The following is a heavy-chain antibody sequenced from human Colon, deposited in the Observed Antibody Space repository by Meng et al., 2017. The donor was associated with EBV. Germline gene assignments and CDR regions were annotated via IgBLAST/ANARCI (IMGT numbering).Heavy chain of an antibody. CDR3: ARTAICIGGSCTTWDY. Sequence: QVQLPEPGPGPVKPSETLSLPCAVSGASLSSANWWSWVRQPPGKGLEWIGEIHHNGNTNYNPSLKSRVTISVDKSKNQFVLKVTSVTAADTAVYYCARTAICIGGSCTTWDYWGQGALVTVSS. J-gene: IGHJ4*02. CDR1: GASLSSANW. D-gene: IGHD2-15*01. CDR2: IHHNGNT. V-gene: IGHV4-4*02.